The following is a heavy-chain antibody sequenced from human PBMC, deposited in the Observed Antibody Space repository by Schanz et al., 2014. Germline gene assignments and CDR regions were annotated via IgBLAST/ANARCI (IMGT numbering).Heavy chain of an antibody. D-gene: IGHD3-22*01. Sequence: QVQLVESGGGVVQPGRSLRLSCAASGFTFSKYGVHWVRQAPGKGLEWVAVIWYNGSNKYYADSVRGRFTISRDNAKNSLYLQMKSLRAEDTAIYFCAKDAAYYDSVIFPDHWGQGTLVTVSS. CDR2: IWYNGSNK. CDR1: GFTFSKYG. V-gene: IGHV3-33*06. J-gene: IGHJ4*02. CDR3: AKDAAYYDSVIFPDH.